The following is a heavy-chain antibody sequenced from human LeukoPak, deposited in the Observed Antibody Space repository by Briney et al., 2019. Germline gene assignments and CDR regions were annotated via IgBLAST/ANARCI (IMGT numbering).Heavy chain of an antibody. V-gene: IGHV4-38-2*01. D-gene: IGHD3-22*01. CDR2: IYHSGST. CDR1: GYSISSGYY. Sequence: SETLSLTCAVSGYSISSGYYWGWIRQPPGKGLEWIGRIYHSGSTYYNPSLKSRVTISVDTSKNQLSLKLSSVTAADTAVYYCASTLRVYYYDSSGYYYDYWGQGTLVTVSS. CDR3: ASTLRVYYYDSSGYYYDY. J-gene: IGHJ4*02.